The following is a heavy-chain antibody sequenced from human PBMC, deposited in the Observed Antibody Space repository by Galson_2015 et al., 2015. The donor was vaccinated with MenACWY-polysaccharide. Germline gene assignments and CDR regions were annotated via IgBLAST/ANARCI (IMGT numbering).Heavy chain of an antibody. CDR2: INPNSGGT. D-gene: IGHD1-26*01. CDR3: ARDLGGSYATPYNWFDP. CDR1: GYTFTGYY. J-gene: IGHJ5*02. Sequence: SVKVSCKASGYTFTGYYMHWVRQAPGQGLEWMGWINPNSGGTNYAQKFQGRVTMTRDTSISTAYMELSRLRSDDTAVYYCARDLGGSYATPYNWFDPWGQGTLVTASS. V-gene: IGHV1-2*02.